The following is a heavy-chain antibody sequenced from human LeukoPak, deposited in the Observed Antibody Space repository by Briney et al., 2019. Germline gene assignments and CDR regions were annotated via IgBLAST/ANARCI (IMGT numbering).Heavy chain of an antibody. CDR3: ARGGYGSGSYYDYYYGMDV. CDR1: GYTFTSYG. CDR2: ISAYNGNT. Sequence: GASVKVSCKASGYTFTSYGISWVRQAPGQGLEWMGWISAYNGNTNYAQKLQGRVTMTTDTSTSTAYMELRSLRSDDTAVYYCARGGYGSGSYYDYYYGMDVWGQGTTVTVSS. V-gene: IGHV1-18*01. J-gene: IGHJ6*02. D-gene: IGHD3-10*01.